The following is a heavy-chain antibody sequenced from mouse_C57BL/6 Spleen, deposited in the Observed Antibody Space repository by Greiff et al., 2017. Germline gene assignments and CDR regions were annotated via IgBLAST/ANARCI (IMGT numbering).Heavy chain of an antibody. V-gene: IGHV5-17*01. CDR3: ARRGSSLYYAMDY. D-gene: IGHD1-1*01. CDR1: GFTFSDYG. CDR2: ISSGSSTL. J-gene: IGHJ4*01. Sequence: VQLQQSGGGLVKPGGSLKLSCAASGFTFSDYGMHWVRQAPEKGLEWVAYISSGSSTLYYADTVKGRFTSSRDNAKNTLFLQMTSLRSEDTAMYYCARRGSSLYYAMDYWGQGTSVTVSS.